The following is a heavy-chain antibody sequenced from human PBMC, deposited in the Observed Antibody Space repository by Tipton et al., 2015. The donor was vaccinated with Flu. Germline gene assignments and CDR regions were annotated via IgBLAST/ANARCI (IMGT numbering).Heavy chain of an antibody. D-gene: IGHD3-3*01. CDR1: GGSISSYY. J-gene: IGHJ3*02. CDR3: ARGSWAVFGVAEDAFDI. CDR2: IYYSGST. V-gene: IGHV4-59*01. Sequence: TLSLTCTVSGGSISSYYWSWIRQPPGKGLEWIGYIYYSGSTNYNPSLKSRVTISVDTSKNHFSLKLSYVTAADTAVYYCARGSWAVFGVAEDAFDIWGQGKMVTVSS.